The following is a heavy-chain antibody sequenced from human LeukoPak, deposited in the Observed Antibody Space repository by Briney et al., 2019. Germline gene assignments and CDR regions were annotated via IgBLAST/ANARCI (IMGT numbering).Heavy chain of an antibody. Sequence: ASVKVSCKASGYTFTGYYMHWVRQAPGQGLEWMGWINPNSGGTNYAQKFQGRVTMTRDTSTSTVYMELSSLRSEDTAVYYCARDRSLSYYYMDVWGKGTTVTISS. CDR3: ARDRSLSYYYMDV. V-gene: IGHV1-2*02. D-gene: IGHD3-3*01. CDR2: INPNSGGT. J-gene: IGHJ6*03. CDR1: GYTFTGYY.